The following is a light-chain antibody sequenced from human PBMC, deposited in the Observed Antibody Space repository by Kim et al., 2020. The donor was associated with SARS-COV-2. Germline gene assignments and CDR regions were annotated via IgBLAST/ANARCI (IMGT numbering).Light chain of an antibody. V-gene: IGKV3-20*01. CDR2: GAS. Sequence: DIVLTQFPGTLSLSAGERATLSCRASQRISNSYLAWYQQKPGQAPRLLIYGASSRATGIPNRFSGSGSGTDFTLTISRLEPEDFAVYYCQHYGTSPRAFGGGTKVDIK. CDR3: QHYGTSPRA. CDR1: QRISNSY. J-gene: IGKJ4*01.